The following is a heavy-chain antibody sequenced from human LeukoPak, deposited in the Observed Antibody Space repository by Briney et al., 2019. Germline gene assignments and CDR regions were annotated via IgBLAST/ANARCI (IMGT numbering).Heavy chain of an antibody. D-gene: IGHD3-22*01. J-gene: IGHJ4*02. V-gene: IGHV4-34*01. CDR1: GFIFSDYY. CDR3: ARDGRYYDSSGYIRGFDY. CDR2: INHSGST. Sequence: GSLRLSCAASGFIFSDYYMSWIRQPPGKGLEWIGEINHSGSTNYNPSLKSRVTISVDKSKNQFSLKLSSVTAADTAVYYCARDGRYYDSSGYIRGFDYWGQGTLVTVSS.